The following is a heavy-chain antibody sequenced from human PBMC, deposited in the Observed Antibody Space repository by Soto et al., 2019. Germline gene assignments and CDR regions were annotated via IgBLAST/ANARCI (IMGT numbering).Heavy chain of an antibody. Sequence: SETLSLTCTVSGASLSSGGSYWSWIRHHPGKGLEWIGFIFYTGITYYNPSLKSRLTISVDTSKNQFSLNLSSVTAADTAVYYCARAYSGSSFFDYWGQGTLVTV. CDR2: IFYTGIT. D-gene: IGHD6-6*01. J-gene: IGHJ4*02. CDR3: ARAYSGSSFFDY. CDR1: GASLSSGGSY. V-gene: IGHV4-31*03.